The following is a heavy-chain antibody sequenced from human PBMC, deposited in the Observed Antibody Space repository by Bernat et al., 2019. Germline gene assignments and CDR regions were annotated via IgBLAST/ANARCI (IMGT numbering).Heavy chain of an antibody. CDR1: GGSISSYY. D-gene: IGHD3-10*01. CDR3: ARDRAMVRGTRDWFDP. CDR2: IYYSGST. Sequence: QVQLQESGPGLVKPSETLSLTCTVSGGSISSYYWSWIRQTPGKGLEWIGYIYYSGSTNYNPSLKSRVTISVDTSKNQFSLKLSSVTAADTAVYYCARDRAMVRGTRDWFDPWGQGTLVTVSS. J-gene: IGHJ5*02. V-gene: IGHV4-59*01.